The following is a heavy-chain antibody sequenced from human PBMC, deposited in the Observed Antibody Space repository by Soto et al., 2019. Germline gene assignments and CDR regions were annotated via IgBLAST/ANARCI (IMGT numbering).Heavy chain of an antibody. CDR3: ARSPGYYDFWSLDI. V-gene: IGHV3-53*04. CDR2: IYSGGST. CDR1: GFTVSSNY. J-gene: IGHJ3*02. Sequence: GGSLRLSCAASGFTVSSNYMSWVRQAPGKGLEWVSVIYSGGSTYYADSVKGRFTISRHNSKNTLYLQMNSLRAEDTAVYYCARSPGYYDFWSLDIWGQGTMVTVSS. D-gene: IGHD3-3*01.